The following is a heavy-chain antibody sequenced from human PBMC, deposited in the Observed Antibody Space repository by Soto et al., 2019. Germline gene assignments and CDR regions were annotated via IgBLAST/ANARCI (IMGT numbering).Heavy chain of an antibody. Sequence: GGSLRLSCAASGFTFSSYSMNWVRQAPGKGLEWVSSISSSSSYIYYADSVKGRFTISRDNAKNSLYLQMNSLRAEDTAVYYCARAPTLRFLEWWTPNYYYYGMDVWGQGTTVTVSS. D-gene: IGHD3-3*01. CDR1: GFTFSSYS. V-gene: IGHV3-21*01. CDR2: ISSSSSYI. J-gene: IGHJ6*02. CDR3: ARAPTLRFLEWWTPNYYYYGMDV.